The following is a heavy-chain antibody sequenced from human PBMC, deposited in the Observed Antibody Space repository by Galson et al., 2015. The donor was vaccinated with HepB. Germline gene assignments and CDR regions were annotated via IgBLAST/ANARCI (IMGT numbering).Heavy chain of an antibody. V-gene: IGHV3-7*03. J-gene: IGHJ6*02. D-gene: IGHD6-13*01. CDR3: AREQLVKVRTYYYYYGMDV. CDR2: IKQDGSEK. Sequence: SLRLSCAASGFTFSSYWLSWVRQAPGKGLEWVANIKQDGSEKYYVDSVKGRFTISRDNAKNSLYLQMNSLRAEDTAVYYCAREQLVKVRTYYYYYGMDVWGQGTTVTVSS. CDR1: GFTFSSYW.